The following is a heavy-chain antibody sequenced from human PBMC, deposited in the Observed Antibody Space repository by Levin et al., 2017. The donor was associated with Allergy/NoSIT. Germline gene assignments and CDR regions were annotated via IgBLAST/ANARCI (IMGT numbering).Heavy chain of an antibody. J-gene: IGHJ4*02. Sequence: KTSETLSLTCAVYGGSFSGYYWSWIRQPPGKGLEWIGEINHSGSTNYNPSLKSRVTISVDTSKNQFSLKLSSVTAADTAVYYCARKGRGYLFPFDYWGQGTLVTVSS. V-gene: IGHV4-34*01. CDR2: INHSGST. D-gene: IGHD5-12*01. CDR1: GGSFSGYY. CDR3: ARKGRGYLFPFDY.